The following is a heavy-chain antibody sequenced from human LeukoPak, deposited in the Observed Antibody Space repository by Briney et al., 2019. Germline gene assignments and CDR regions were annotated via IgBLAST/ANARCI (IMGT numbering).Heavy chain of an antibody. D-gene: IGHD4-11*01. J-gene: IGHJ4*02. CDR2: INTYNGNT. CDR3: ARDPRGYTNSLEFHY. V-gene: IGHV1-18*01. CDR1: GYTFSSYG. Sequence: ASVKVSCKASGYTFSSYGISWVRQAPGQGLEWMGWINTYNGNTNYAQKLQDRVTMTTDTSTSTAYMELRSLRVDDTAVYYCARDPRGYTNSLEFHYWGQGTLITVSS.